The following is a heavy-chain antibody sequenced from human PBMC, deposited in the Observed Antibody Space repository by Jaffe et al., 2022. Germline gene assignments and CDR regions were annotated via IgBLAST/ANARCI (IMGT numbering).Heavy chain of an antibody. D-gene: IGHD2-15*01. CDR1: GFTFNSYG. Sequence: QVQLVESGGGVVQPGGSLRLSCAASGFTFNSYGMHWVRQAPGKGLEWVAFIRHDGSNKYYADSVKGRITISRDNSKNTLYLQMNSLRAEDTAVYYCAKSDMAGVEYFQHWGQGTLVTVSS. V-gene: IGHV3-30*02. J-gene: IGHJ1*01. CDR2: IRHDGSNK. CDR3: AKSDMAGVEYFQH.